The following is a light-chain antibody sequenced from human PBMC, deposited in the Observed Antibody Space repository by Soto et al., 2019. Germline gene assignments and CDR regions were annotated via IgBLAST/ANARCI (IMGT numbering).Light chain of an antibody. J-gene: IGKJ1*01. CDR3: QQSFNNPRT. V-gene: IGKV1-39*01. Sequence: DIQMTQAPSSLSASVGDRFTITCRASQGIANYLNWYQQKPGKATKLLIYGASSLKSGVQSKFSGSGSGTDFTLTISSLQPEDSATYYCQQSFNNPRTFGQGTKLEFK. CDR1: QGIANY. CDR2: GAS.